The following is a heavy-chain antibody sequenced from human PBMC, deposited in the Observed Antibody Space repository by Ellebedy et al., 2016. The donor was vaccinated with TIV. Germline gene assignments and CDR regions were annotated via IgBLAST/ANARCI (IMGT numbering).Heavy chain of an antibody. CDR3: ARFFESGSTGDY. V-gene: IGHV4-59*08. D-gene: IGHD3-10*01. Sequence: MPGGSLRLSCTVSGGSISSYSWSWIRQPPGKGLEWIGSFYNSVNTIYNPSLKSRVSMSVDTSKNQVSLKLRSVTAEDTAVYYCARFFESGSTGDYWGQGTLVTVSS. CDR2: FYNSVNT. J-gene: IGHJ4*02. CDR1: GGSISSYS.